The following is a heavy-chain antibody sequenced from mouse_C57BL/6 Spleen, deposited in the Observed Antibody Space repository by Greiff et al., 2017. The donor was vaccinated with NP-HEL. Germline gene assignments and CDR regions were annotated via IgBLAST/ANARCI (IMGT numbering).Heavy chain of an antibody. V-gene: IGHV5-6*01. CDR3: ARQREAAWFAY. CDR2: ISSGGSYT. CDR1: GFTFSSYG. J-gene: IGHJ3*01. Sequence: EVQLVESGGDLVKPGGSLKLSCAASGFTFSSYGMSWVRQTPDKRLEWVATISSGGSYTSYPDSVKGRFTISRDNAKHTLYRQMSSRKSEDTAMYYCARQREAAWFAYWGQGTLVTVSA.